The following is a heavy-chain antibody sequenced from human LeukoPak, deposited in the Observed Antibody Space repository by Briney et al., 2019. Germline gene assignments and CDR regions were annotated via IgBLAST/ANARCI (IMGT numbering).Heavy chain of an antibody. D-gene: IGHD6-19*01. V-gene: IGHV4-59*02. CDR3: AREVTGTSGSFDY. J-gene: IGHJ4*02. CDR2: IYYTGTT. Sequence: SETLSLTCTVSGGSVRSYYWTRMRQPPGKELEWLGYIYYTGTTNYNPSLKSRLTISVDTSKDHFSLKLSSVTAADTAVYYCAREVTGTSGSFDYWGQGALVTVSS. CDR1: GGSVRSYY.